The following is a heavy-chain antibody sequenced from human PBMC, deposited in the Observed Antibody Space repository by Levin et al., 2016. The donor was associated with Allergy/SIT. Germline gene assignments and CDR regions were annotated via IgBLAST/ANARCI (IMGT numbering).Heavy chain of an antibody. CDR3: ATAALTYCSKTSCYKWWFDP. Sequence: ASVKVSCKASGDTFTSHGISWVRQAPGQGLEWIGWISGYNDNTKYAQKLQGRVTMTTDTSTSTAYMELRSLTSDDTAVYYCATAALTYCSKTSCYKWWFDPWGQGTLVTVSS. J-gene: IGHJ5*02. V-gene: IGHV1-18*01. CDR1: GDTFTSHG. D-gene: IGHD2-2*02. CDR2: ISGYNDNT.